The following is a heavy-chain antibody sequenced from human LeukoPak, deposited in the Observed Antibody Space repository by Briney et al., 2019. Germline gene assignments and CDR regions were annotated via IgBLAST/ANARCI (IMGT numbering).Heavy chain of an antibody. J-gene: IGHJ4*02. CDR1: GGSISDYD. D-gene: IGHD3-22*01. CDR3: ARSYYGSSGYLKGIVYFDY. Sequence: PSETLSLTCTVSGGSISDYDWSWIRQSPGKGLEWIGYSFDSGSTNYNPSLQSRVTISVDTSKNQLSLELTSVTAADTAVYYCARSYYGSSGYLKGIVYFDYWGQGTLVTVSS. CDR2: SFDSGST. V-gene: IGHV4-59*01.